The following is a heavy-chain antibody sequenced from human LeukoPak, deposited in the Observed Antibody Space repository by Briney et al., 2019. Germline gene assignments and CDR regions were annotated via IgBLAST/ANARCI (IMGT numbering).Heavy chain of an antibody. CDR1: GGSISSYY. V-gene: IGHV4-4*07. CDR3: ARESWFGELSKASDAFDI. D-gene: IGHD3-10*01. J-gene: IGHJ3*02. Sequence: SETLSLTCTVSGGSISSYYWSWIRQPAGKGLEWIGRIYTSGSTNYNPSLKSRVTMSVDTSKNQFSLKLSSVTAADTVVYYCARESWFGELSKASDAFDIWGQGTMVTVSS. CDR2: IYTSGST.